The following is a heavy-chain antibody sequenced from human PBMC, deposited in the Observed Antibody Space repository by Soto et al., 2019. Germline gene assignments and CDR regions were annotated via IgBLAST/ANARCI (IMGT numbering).Heavy chain of an antibody. CDR3: ARVFGSDHYSPHLDP. Sequence: GGSLRLSCAASGFTVSSTYMSWVRQAPGKGLEWVSVIYSGGSTYYADSVKGRFTISRDNSKNTLYLQMNSLRAEDTAVYYCARVFGSDHYSPHLDPWGQGTLVTVSS. CDR2: IYSGGST. CDR1: GFTVSSTY. D-gene: IGHD3-16*02. J-gene: IGHJ5*02. V-gene: IGHV3-53*01.